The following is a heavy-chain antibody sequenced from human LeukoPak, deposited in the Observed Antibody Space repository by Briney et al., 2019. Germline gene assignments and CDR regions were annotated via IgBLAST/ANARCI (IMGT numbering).Heavy chain of an antibody. Sequence: GASLKISCKGSGYRFSTYWIAWVRQMPGKGLEWMGIIYLGDSSTRYSPSFQGQVTISADKSISTAYLQWSSLKASDTAMYYCARPAGSSGFLDYWGQGTLVTVSS. J-gene: IGHJ4*02. D-gene: IGHD3-22*01. V-gene: IGHV5-51*01. CDR3: ARPAGSSGFLDY. CDR1: GYRFSTYW. CDR2: IYLGDSST.